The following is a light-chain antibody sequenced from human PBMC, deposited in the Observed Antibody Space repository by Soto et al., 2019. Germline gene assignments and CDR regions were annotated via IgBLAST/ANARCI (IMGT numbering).Light chain of an antibody. J-gene: IGLJ1*01. V-gene: IGLV1-47*01. CDR2: RNN. CDR3: SSFTSSMTNV. CDR1: SSNIGSNY. Sequence: QSVLTQPPSASGTPGQRVTISCSGSSSNIGSNYVYWYQQLPGTAPKLLIYRNNQRPSGVPDRFSGSKSGNSASLAISGLRAADEADYFCSSFTSSMTNVFGSGTKVTVL.